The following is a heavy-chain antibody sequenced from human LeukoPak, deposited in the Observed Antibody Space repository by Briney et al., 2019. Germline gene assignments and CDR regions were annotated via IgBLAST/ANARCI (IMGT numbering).Heavy chain of an antibody. J-gene: IGHJ4*02. CDR2: IWYVGSNT. Sequence: GGSLRLSCAASGFTFSSYGMHWVRQAPGKGLEWVAVIWYVGSNTYYAESVKGRFNISRDNSKNTLSLQMNSLRAEDTAVYYCARGIDYTVTTSYYFEYWGQGTLVTVSS. D-gene: IGHD4-17*01. CDR3: ARGIDYTVTTSYYFEY. CDR1: GFTFSSYG. V-gene: IGHV3-33*01.